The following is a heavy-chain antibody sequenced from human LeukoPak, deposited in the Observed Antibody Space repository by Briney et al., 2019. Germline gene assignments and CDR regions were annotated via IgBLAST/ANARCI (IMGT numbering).Heavy chain of an antibody. V-gene: IGHV1-8*02. Sequence: ASVKVSCKASGYTFTSYDINWVRQATGQGLEWMGWMNPNSGNTGYAQNLQGRVTMTTDTSTSTAYMELRSLRFDDTAVYYCALIPYCTTITCHYFDYWGQGTLVTVSS. CDR3: ALIPYCTTITCHYFDY. CDR1: GYTFTSYD. D-gene: IGHD2-8*01. CDR2: MNPNSGNT. J-gene: IGHJ4*02.